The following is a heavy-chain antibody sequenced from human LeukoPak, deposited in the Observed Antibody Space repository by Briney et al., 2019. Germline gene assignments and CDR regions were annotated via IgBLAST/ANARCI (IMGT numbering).Heavy chain of an antibody. CDR3: ARANARHDFWSGYPEDFDY. J-gene: IGHJ4*02. CDR2: IYYSGST. D-gene: IGHD3-3*01. Sequence: SETLSLTCTVSGGSISSYYWSWIRQPPGKGLEWIGYIYYSGSTNYNPSLKSRVTISVDTSKNQFSLKLSSVTAADTAVYYCARANARHDFWSGYPEDFDYWGQGTLVTVSS. V-gene: IGHV4-59*01. CDR1: GGSISSYY.